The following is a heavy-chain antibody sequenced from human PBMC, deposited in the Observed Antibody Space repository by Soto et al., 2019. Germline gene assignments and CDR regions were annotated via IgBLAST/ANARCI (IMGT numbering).Heavy chain of an antibody. D-gene: IGHD5-12*01. CDR3: ARSKLYGGYVSDY. CDR1: GFTFSSYA. V-gene: IGHV3-23*01. J-gene: IGHJ4*02. Sequence: EVQLLESGGGLVQPGGSLRLSCAASGFTFSSYAMSWVRQAPGKGLEWVSAISGSGGSTYYADSVKGRFTISRDNSKNTLYLQMNSLRAEDTAVYYCARSKLYGGYVSDYWGQGTLVTVSS. CDR2: ISGSGGST.